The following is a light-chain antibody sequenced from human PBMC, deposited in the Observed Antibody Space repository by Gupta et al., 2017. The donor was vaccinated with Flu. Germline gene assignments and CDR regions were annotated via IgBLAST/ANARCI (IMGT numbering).Light chain of an antibody. CDR2: AAF. Sequence: ASVGERVNISCRASQNIGTFLKWYQQRPGKAPKLLIYAAFNLQSGVPSRFRGSGSGTDFTLTTSSLQPEDFATYYCQQSSSTFGQGTKVEIK. V-gene: IGKV1-39*01. J-gene: IGKJ1*01. CDR1: QNIGTF. CDR3: QQSSST.